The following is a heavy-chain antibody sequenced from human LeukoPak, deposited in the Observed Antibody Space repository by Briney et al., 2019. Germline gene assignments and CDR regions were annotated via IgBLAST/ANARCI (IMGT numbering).Heavy chain of an antibody. CDR1: NGSISSYY. V-gene: IGHV4-4*07. CDR2: IYTSGNT. Sequence: SETLSLTCTVSNGSISSYYWSWIRQPAGKGLEWIGRIYTSGNTNYNPSLKSRVTMSVDTSKNQLSLKLSSVTAADTAVYYCARLRLTYYFDYWGQGTLVTVSS. D-gene: IGHD2-21*01. CDR3: ARLRLTYYFDY. J-gene: IGHJ4*02.